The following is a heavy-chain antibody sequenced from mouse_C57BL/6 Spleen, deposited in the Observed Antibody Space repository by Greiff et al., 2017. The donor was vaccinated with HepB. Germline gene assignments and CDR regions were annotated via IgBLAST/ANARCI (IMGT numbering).Heavy chain of an antibody. V-gene: IGHV10-1*01. Sequence: EVKLMESGGGLVQPKGSLKLSCAASGFSFNTYAMNWVRQAPGKGLEWVARIRSKSNNYATYYADSVKDRFNISRDDSESMLYLQMNNLKTDDTAMYYCVRQDPHYGSSWGWYFDVWGTGTTVTVSS. D-gene: IGHD1-1*01. CDR3: VRQDPHYGSSWGWYFDV. CDR2: IRSKSNNYAT. CDR1: GFSFNTYA. J-gene: IGHJ1*03.